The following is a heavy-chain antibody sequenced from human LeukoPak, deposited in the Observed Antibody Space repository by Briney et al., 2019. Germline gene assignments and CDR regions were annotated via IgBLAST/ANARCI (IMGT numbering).Heavy chain of an antibody. V-gene: IGHV3-13*01. CDR1: GFTFSSYD. CDR3: ARGHYSSGWYNIDY. D-gene: IGHD6-19*01. J-gene: IGHJ4*02. CDR2: IGTAGDT. Sequence: RGSLILSCAASGFTFSSYDMHWVRQPTGKGLEWVSAIGTAGDTYYPGSVKGRFTISRENAKNSLYLQMNSLRDGDTAVYYCARGHYSSGWYNIDYWGQGTLVTVSS.